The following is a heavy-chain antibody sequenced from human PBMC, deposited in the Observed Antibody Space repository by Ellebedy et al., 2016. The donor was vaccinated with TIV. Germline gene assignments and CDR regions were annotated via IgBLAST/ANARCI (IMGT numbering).Heavy chain of an antibody. CDR1: GFTFSGYL. CDR3: ARESVAASPDY. CDR2: INQDGSKQ. V-gene: IGHV3-7*01. J-gene: IGHJ4*02. D-gene: IGHD6-19*01. Sequence: PGGSLRLSCAASGFTFSGYLLTWVRQAPGKGLEWVANINQDGSKQYYVDSVKGRFTISRDNAKNSLYLQMHGLRAEDTAMYYCARESVAASPDYWGQGTLVTVSS.